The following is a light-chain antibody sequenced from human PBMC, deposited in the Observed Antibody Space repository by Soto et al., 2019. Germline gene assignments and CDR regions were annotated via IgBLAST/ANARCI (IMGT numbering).Light chain of an antibody. J-gene: IGLJ3*02. V-gene: IGLV2-11*01. CDR3: CSYAVTYTGV. Sequence: QSALTQPRSVSGSPGQSVTISCTGTSSDVGGYNHVSWYQQHPGKAPKLMIYDVNKRPSGVPDRFSGSKSGNTASLTVSGLQADDEADYYCCSYAVTYTGVFGGGTKLTVL. CDR1: SSDVGGYNH. CDR2: DVN.